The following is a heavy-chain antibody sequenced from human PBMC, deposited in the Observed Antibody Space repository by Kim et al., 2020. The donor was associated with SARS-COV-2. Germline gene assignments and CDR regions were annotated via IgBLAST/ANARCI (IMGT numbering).Heavy chain of an antibody. J-gene: IGHJ6*02. CDR3: ARVRGDGYNFVKFTYYYHYHYGMDV. D-gene: IGHD5-12*01. CDR2: INSDGSGT. Sequence: GGSLRLSCAASGFNINSFWMEWVRRAPGKGLVWVSRINSDGSGTDYADSVKGRFTISRDNANNTLFLQMDSLRVEDTAVYYCARVRGDGYNFVKFTYYYHYHYGMDVWGQGTTVTVSS. V-gene: IGHV3-74*01. CDR1: GFNINSFW.